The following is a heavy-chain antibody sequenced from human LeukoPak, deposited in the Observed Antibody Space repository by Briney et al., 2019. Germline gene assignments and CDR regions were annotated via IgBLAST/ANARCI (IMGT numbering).Heavy chain of an antibody. CDR1: GFTFTSSA. J-gene: IGHJ6*02. D-gene: IGHD6-19*01. CDR3: ATRSGWLAPAGMDV. Sequence: KVSCKASGFTFTSSAVQWVRQARGQRLEWIGWIVVGSGNTNYAQKFQERVTITRDMSTSTAYMELSSLRSEDTAVYYCATRSGWLAPAGMDVWGQGTTVTVSS. V-gene: IGHV1-58*01. CDR2: IVVGSGNT.